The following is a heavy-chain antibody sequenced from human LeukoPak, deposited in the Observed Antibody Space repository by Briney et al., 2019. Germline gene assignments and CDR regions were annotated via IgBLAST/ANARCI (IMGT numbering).Heavy chain of an antibody. CDR1: GFTFSTYE. Sequence: GGSLRLSCAASGFTFSTYEMNWVRQAPGKGLEWVSYISTRATAIYYADSVKGRFTISRDNAKNSLYLQMNSLRAEDTAVYYCARLTWLDFDYWGQGTLVTVSS. CDR3: ARLTWLDFDY. V-gene: IGHV3-48*03. J-gene: IGHJ4*02. D-gene: IGHD6-19*01. CDR2: ISTRATAI.